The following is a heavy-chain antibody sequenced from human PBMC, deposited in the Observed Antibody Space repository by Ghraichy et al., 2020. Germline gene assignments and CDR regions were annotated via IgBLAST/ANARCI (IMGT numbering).Heavy chain of an antibody. D-gene: IGHD3-10*01. V-gene: IGHV4-34*01. Sequence: SETLSLTCAVYGGSFSGYYWSWIRQPPGKGLEWIGEINHSGSTNYNPSLKSRVTISVDTSKNQFSLKLSSVTAADTAVYYCARANWGMVRGVIDYWGQGTLVTVSS. J-gene: IGHJ4*02. CDR3: ARANWGMVRGVIDY. CDR1: GGSFSGYY. CDR2: INHSGST.